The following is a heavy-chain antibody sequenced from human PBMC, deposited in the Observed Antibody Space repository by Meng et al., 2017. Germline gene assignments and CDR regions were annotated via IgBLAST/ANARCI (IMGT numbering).Heavy chain of an antibody. Sequence: VQLVWSGGGLVKAGGSLRLSCAASGFTFRDYYMTWIRQAPGKGLEWVSSISTTGSSIYYADSVKGRFSISRDNAENSLYLQINSLRVEDTAVYYCARDHGFLNWFDPWGQGTLVTVSS. V-gene: IGHV3-11*04. CDR3: ARDHGFLNWFDP. J-gene: IGHJ5*02. CDR1: GFTFRDYY. CDR2: ISTTGSSI. D-gene: IGHD2/OR15-2a*01.